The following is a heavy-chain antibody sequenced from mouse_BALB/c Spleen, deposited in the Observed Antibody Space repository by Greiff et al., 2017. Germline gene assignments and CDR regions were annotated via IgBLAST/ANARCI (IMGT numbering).Heavy chain of an antibody. CDR2: ISSGGSYT. CDR3: ARHEGGIYDYDAWFAY. Sequence: EVKLVESGGGLVKPGGSLNLSCAASGFTFGSYAMSWVRQTPEKRLEWVATISSGGSYTYYPDSVKGRFTISRDNAKNTLYLQMSSLRSEDTAMYYCARHEGGIYDYDAWFAYWGQGTLVTVSA. CDR1: GFTFGSYA. J-gene: IGHJ3*01. V-gene: IGHV5-9-3*01. D-gene: IGHD2-4*01.